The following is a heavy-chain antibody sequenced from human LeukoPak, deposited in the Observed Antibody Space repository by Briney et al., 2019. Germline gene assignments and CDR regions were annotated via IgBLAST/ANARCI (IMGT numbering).Heavy chain of an antibody. Sequence: GGSLRLSCAASGFTFSSYAMHWVRQAPGKGLEWVAVISYDGSNKYYADSVKGRFTISRDNSKNTLYLQMNSLRAEDTAVYYCAREDYGDYLTYGMDVWGQGTTVTVSS. CDR2: ISYDGSNK. V-gene: IGHV3-30-3*01. D-gene: IGHD4-17*01. J-gene: IGHJ6*02. CDR1: GFTFSSYA. CDR3: AREDYGDYLTYGMDV.